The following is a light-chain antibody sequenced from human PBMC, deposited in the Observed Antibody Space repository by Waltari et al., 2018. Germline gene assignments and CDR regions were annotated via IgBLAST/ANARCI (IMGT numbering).Light chain of an antibody. J-gene: IGLJ2*01. V-gene: IGLV3-19*01. CDR3: NSRDSSGNHLGVV. Sequence: SSELTQDPAVSVALGQTVRITCQGDSLRSCHASWYQQKPGQAPVLVIYGKNNRPSGIPDRFSGSSSGNTASLTITGAQAEDEADYYCNSRDSSGNHLGVVFGGGTKLTVL. CDR2: GKN. CDR1: SLRSCH.